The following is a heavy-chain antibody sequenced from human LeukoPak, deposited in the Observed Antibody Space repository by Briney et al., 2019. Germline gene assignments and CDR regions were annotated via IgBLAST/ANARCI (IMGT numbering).Heavy chain of an antibody. D-gene: IGHD6-19*01. CDR1: GGTFSSYA. Sequence: SVKVSCKASGGTFSSYAISWVRQAPGQGLEWMGRIIPILGIANYAQKFQGRVTITADKSTSTAYMELSSLRSEDTAVYYCARERDSSGWYVGVYWGQGTLVTVSS. CDR3: ARERDSSGWYVGVY. V-gene: IGHV1-69*04. J-gene: IGHJ4*02. CDR2: IIPILGIA.